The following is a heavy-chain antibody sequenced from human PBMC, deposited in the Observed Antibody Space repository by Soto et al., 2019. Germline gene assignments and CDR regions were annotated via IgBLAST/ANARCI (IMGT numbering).Heavy chain of an antibody. D-gene: IGHD1-7*01. CDR1: GFTFSSYA. CDR3: AKDRGTGTTNYYGMAV. J-gene: IGHJ6*02. CDR2: ISGSGGST. Sequence: GGSLRLSCAASGFTFSSYAMSWVRQAPGKGLEWVSAISGSGGSTYYADSVKGRFTISRDNSKNTLYLQMNSLRAEDTAVYYCAKDRGTGTTNYYGMAVWGQGTTVTVSS. V-gene: IGHV3-23*01.